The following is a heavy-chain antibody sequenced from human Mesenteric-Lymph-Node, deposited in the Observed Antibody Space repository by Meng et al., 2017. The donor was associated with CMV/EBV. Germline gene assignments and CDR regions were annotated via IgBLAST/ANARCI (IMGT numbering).Heavy chain of an antibody. Sequence: GGSLRLSCAASGFTFSSYSMNWVRQAPGKGLEWVSSISSGSTVILYAESVKGQFTISRDDAKNSLYLQMNSLRAEDTAVYYCARPRNYYHYGMDVWGQGTTVTVSS. CDR3: ARPRNYYHYGMDV. CDR2: ISSGSTVI. CDR1: GFTFSSYS. V-gene: IGHV3-21*01. J-gene: IGHJ6*02.